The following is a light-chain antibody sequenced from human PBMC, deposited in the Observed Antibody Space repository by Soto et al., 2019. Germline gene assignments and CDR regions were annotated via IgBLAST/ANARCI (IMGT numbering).Light chain of an antibody. CDR1: SSDVGSYPY. Sequence: QSALTQTASVSGSPGQSITISCTGTSSDVGSYPYVSWYQQHPGKAPKLMIYDVNSRPSGVSNRFSGSKSGNTASLTISGLQAEDEADYYCGSFTTSNTVVFGGGTQLTVL. CDR2: DVN. J-gene: IGLJ2*01. CDR3: GSFTTSNTVV. V-gene: IGLV2-14*03.